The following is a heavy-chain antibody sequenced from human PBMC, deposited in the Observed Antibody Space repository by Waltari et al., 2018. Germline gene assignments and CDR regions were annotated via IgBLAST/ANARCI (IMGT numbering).Heavy chain of an antibody. D-gene: IGHD4-17*01. V-gene: IGHV3-21*01. J-gene: IGHJ4*02. CDR2: ISSSSSYI. CDR1: GFTFSSYS. CDR3: ARDLLTTVPCFDY. Sequence: EVQLVESGGGLVKPGGSLRLSCAASGFTFSSYSMNRVRQAPGKGLEWVSSISSSSSYIYYADSVKGRFTISRDNAKNSLYLQMNSLRAEDTAVYYCARDLLTTVPCFDYWGQGTLVTVSS.